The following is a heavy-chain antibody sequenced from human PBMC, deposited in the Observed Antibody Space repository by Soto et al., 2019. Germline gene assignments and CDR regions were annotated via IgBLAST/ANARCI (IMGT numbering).Heavy chain of an antibody. Sequence: QVRLVESGGGVVQPGRSLRLSCTASGLSFSSYAMYWFRQPPGKGLEWVAVISHDGINKHYADSVKGRVTVSRDNSNHSLDLQLNSLRGEDTAMYYCARDMYSSDYFVKWFEPWAREPWSPSPQ. CDR3: ARDMYSSDYFVKWFEP. CDR1: GLSFSSYA. V-gene: IGHV3-30-3*01. J-gene: IGHJ5*02. CDR2: ISHDGINK. D-gene: IGHD6-19*01.